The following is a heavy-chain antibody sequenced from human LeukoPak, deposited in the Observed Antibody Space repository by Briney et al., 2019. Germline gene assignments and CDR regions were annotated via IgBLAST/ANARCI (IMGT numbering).Heavy chain of an antibody. CDR3: ARGDIVGATDDAFDI. Sequence: SETLSLTCAVYGGPFSGYYWGWIRQPPGKGLEWIGEINHSGSTNYNPSLKSRVTISVDTSKNQFSLKLSSVTAADTAVYYCARGDIVGATDDAFDIWGQGTMVTVSS. J-gene: IGHJ3*02. D-gene: IGHD1-26*01. CDR2: INHSGST. V-gene: IGHV4-34*01. CDR1: GGPFSGYY.